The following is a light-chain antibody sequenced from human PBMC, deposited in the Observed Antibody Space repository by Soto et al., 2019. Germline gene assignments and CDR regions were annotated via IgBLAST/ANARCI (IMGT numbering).Light chain of an antibody. CDR2: LAS. J-gene: IGKJ5*01. CDR3: MQGVQMPPIT. CDR1: DRLQHSNGYNY. Sequence: DIVMTQSPLSLPVTPGEPASISCISMDRLQHSNGYNYLDWYFQKPGQSPQLLIYLASNRASGVPVRFSGSGSGTDFTLNISRVEAEDVGLYYCMQGVQMPPITFGQGTRLEI. V-gene: IGKV2-28*01.